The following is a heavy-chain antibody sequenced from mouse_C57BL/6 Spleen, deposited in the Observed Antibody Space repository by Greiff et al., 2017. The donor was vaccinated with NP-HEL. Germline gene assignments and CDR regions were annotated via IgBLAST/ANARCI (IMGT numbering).Heavy chain of an antibody. CDR3: ARVRGAYYSTLYAMDY. Sequence: EVQLQQSGPELVKPGASVKISCKASGYSFTGYYMNWVKQSPEKSLEWIGEINPSTGGTTYNQKFKAKATLTVDKSSSTAYMQHKSLTSEDSAVYYCARVRGAYYSTLYAMDYWGQGTSVTVSS. V-gene: IGHV1-42*01. D-gene: IGHD2-5*01. CDR2: INPSTGGT. J-gene: IGHJ4*01. CDR1: GYSFTGYY.